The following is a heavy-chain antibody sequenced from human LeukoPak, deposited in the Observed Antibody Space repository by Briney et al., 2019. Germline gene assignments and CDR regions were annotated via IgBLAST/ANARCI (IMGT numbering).Heavy chain of an antibody. CDR3: ARLGDSAPSIAAVQTSGAFDI. Sequence: EASVKVSCKASGGTFSSYAISWVRQAPGQGLEWMGGIIPIFGTANYAQKFQGRVTITTDESTSTAHMELSSLRSEDTAVYYCARLGDSAPSIAAVQTSGAFDIWGQGTMVTVSS. D-gene: IGHD6-13*01. CDR2: IIPIFGTA. V-gene: IGHV1-69*05. J-gene: IGHJ3*02. CDR1: GGTFSSYA.